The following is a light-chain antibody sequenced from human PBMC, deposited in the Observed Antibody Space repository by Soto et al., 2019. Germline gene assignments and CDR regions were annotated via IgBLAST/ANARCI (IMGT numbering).Light chain of an antibody. Sequence: HVTQSXSSLSASLKDXXXXXXXAIQSISSYLNWYQQKPXKAPKLLIYAASSXQIGVPSRFSGSGSGKDFTLNITSLQPEDFAPYYCQHSYSTLTWTFGQGTKVDIK. CDR2: AAS. CDR3: QHSYSTLTWT. J-gene: IGKJ1*01. CDR1: QSISSY. V-gene: IGKV1-39*01.